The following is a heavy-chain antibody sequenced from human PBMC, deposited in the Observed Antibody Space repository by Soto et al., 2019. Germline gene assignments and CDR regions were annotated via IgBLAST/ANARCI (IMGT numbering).Heavy chain of an antibody. Sequence: GGSLRLSCAASGSTLSRYWMQWVRQAPGKGLVWVSRINSDGSSTSYADSVKGRFTISRDNAKNTLYLQMNSLRAEDTAVYYCAREGGRVGESSVIIPYYYYMDVWGKGTTVTVSS. J-gene: IGHJ6*03. CDR3: AREGGRVGESSVIIPYYYYMDV. CDR1: GSTLSRYW. CDR2: INSDGSST. V-gene: IGHV3-74*01. D-gene: IGHD1-26*01.